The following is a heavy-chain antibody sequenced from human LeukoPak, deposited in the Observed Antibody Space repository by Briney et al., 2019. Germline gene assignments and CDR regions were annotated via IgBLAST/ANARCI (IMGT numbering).Heavy chain of an antibody. V-gene: IGHV4-39*07. CDR3: AREEGFGEFPFDY. CDR2: IYYSGST. Sequence: PSETLSLTCTVSGGSISSSSYYWGWIRQPPGKGLEWIGSIYYSGSTYYNPSLKSRVTISVDTSKNQFSLKLSSVTAADTAVYYCAREEGFGEFPFDYWGQGTLVTVSS. D-gene: IGHD3-10*01. CDR1: GGSISSSSYY. J-gene: IGHJ4*02.